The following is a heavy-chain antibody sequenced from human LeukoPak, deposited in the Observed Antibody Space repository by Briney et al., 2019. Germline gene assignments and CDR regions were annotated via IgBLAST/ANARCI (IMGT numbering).Heavy chain of an antibody. V-gene: IGHV4-59*01. J-gene: IGHJ6*02. CDR2: IYHSGST. D-gene: IGHD1-1*01. CDR3: ARGSELERLGCGMDV. CDR1: GGSISSYY. Sequence: PSETLSLTCSVSGGSISSYYWSWIRQPPGKGLGWVGYIYHSGSTNCNPSLKSRVTISVDTSKNQFSLKLSSVTAADSAVYYCARGSELERLGCGMDVWGQGTTVTVSS.